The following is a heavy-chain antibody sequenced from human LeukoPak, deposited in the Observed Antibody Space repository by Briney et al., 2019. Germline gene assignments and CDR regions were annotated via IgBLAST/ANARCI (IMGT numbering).Heavy chain of an antibody. CDR1: GGSITGFY. CDR3: ARHGGSYFHY. D-gene: IGHD3-16*01. J-gene: IGHJ4*02. Sequence: PSETLSLTCSVSGGSITGFYWSWIRQPPGRGLEWIAYIYYSGTTKYNPSLQSRVTISVDTSNNHFSLKLSSVTAADTAVYYCARHGGSYFHYWGQGTLVTVSS. CDR2: IYYSGTT. V-gene: IGHV4-59*08.